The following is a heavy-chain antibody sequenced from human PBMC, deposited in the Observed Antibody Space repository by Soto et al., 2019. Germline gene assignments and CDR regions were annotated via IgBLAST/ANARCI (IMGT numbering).Heavy chain of an antibody. CDR3: ARVPYRRSWYFRGEKGRGGYSYCGMEV. CDR1: GGSFSGYY. D-gene: IGHD6-13*01. V-gene: IGHV4-34*01. J-gene: IGHJ6*02. CDR2: INHSGST. Sequence: SETLSLTCAVYGGSFSGYYWSWIRQPPGKGLEWIGEINHSGSTNYNPSLKSRVSISVDTSKNQFSLKLSSVTAVYTAVYYCARVPYRRSWYFRGEKGRGGYSYCGMEVWSQGTTVTVAS.